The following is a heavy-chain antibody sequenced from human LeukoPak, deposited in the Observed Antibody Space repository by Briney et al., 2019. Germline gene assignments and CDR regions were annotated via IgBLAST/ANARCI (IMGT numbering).Heavy chain of an antibody. CDR1: GFTFSTYW. D-gene: IGHD2-21*02. Sequence: GGSLRLSCAASGFTFSTYWMSWVRQAPGKGLEWVANTKEDGGEKYYVDSVKGRFTISRDNAENSLYLQMNSLRAEDTAVYYCARDWVTFDYWGQGTLVTVSS. V-gene: IGHV3-7*01. J-gene: IGHJ4*02. CDR3: ARDWVTFDY. CDR2: TKEDGGEK.